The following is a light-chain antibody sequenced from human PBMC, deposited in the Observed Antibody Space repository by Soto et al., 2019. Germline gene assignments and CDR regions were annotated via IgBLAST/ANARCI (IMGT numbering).Light chain of an antibody. CDR2: GAS. J-gene: IGKJ1*01. CDR1: QSVSRNF. Sequence: EIVLTQSPGTLSFSPGERATLSCRASQSVSRNFLVWYQQKPGQAPRLLIYGASSRATGIPDRFSGSGSGTDFTLSISRLEPEDFAVYYCQQYGSSPWTFGQGTKVDIK. CDR3: QQYGSSPWT. V-gene: IGKV3-20*01.